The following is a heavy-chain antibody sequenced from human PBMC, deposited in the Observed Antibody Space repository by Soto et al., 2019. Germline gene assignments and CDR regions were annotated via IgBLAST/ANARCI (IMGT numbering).Heavy chain of an antibody. D-gene: IGHD4-17*01. V-gene: IGHV4-4*02. J-gene: IGHJ6*02. CDR3: ARVKYGDYSYYYYYGMDV. CDR1: GGSISSSNW. CDR2: IYHSGST. Sequence: SETLSLTCAVSGGSISSSNWWSWVRQPPGKGLEWIGEIYHSGSTNYNPSLKSRVTISVDKSKNQFSLKLSSVTAADTAAYYCARVKYGDYSYYYYYGMDVWGQGTTVTVSS.